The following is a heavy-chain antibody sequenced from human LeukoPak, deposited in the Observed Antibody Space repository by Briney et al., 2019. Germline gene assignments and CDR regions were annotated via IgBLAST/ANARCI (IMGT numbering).Heavy chain of an antibody. Sequence: ASVKVSCKASGYTFTSYDMQWVRQAPGQGFEWLGMINPSGGGTNYAQKFQGRVTMTRDTSTSTVYLELSSLRFEDTAVYYCARWVGGPAGINYYGMDVWGQGTTVTVSS. CDR3: ARWVGGPAGINYYGMDV. CDR1: GYTFTSYD. D-gene: IGHD2-2*01. J-gene: IGHJ6*02. V-gene: IGHV1-46*01. CDR2: INPSGGGT.